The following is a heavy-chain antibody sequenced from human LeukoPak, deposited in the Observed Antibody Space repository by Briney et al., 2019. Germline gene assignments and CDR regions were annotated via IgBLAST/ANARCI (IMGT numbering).Heavy chain of an antibody. D-gene: IGHD6-19*01. Sequence: GGSLRLSCAASGFTFSSYAMSWVRQAPGKGLEWVSAIGGSGGSTNYADSVKGRFTISRDNSKNTLYLQMNSLRAEDTAVYYCAKDLVSGWPEGAFDIWGQGTMVTVSS. CDR3: AKDLVSGWPEGAFDI. J-gene: IGHJ3*02. V-gene: IGHV3-23*01. CDR2: IGGSGGST. CDR1: GFTFSSYA.